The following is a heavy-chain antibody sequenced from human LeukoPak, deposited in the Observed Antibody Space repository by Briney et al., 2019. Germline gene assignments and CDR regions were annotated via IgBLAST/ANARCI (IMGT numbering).Heavy chain of an antibody. CDR3: ARSGVVVPAAPVRFDP. D-gene: IGHD2-2*01. Sequence: GGSLRLSCAASGFTFSSFWMSWVRQAPGKGLEWVANIKEDGSEKYYVDSVTGRFTISRDNAKNSLYLQMNGLRAEDTAVYYCARSGVVVPAAPVRFDPWGQGTLVTVSS. J-gene: IGHJ5*02. CDR2: IKEDGSEK. CDR1: GFTFSSFW. V-gene: IGHV3-7*01.